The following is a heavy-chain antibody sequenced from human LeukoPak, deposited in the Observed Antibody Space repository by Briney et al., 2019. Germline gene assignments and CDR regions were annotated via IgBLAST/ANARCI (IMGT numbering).Heavy chain of an antibody. V-gene: IGHV4-38-2*01. CDR2: VDPSGST. D-gene: IGHD4-17*01. CDR1: GYSISSDYY. J-gene: IGHJ4*02. CDR3: ATVGASHYGDWYFAY. Sequence: PSETLSLTCAVSGYSISSDYYWGWTRQPPGKGLEGIGHVDPSGSTYYNPSLKSRATISLDTSKKQFSLKLTSVTAADTAVYYCATVGASHYGDWYFAYWGQGTLVTVSS.